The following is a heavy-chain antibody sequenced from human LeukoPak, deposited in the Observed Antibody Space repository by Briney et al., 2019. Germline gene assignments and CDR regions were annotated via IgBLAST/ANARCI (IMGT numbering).Heavy chain of an antibody. CDR3: ARGFPTITFGGVIVTAPFDY. J-gene: IGHJ4*02. CDR2: INHSGST. V-gene: IGHV4-34*01. D-gene: IGHD3-16*02. Sequence: SEPLSLTCAVYGGSFSGYYWSWVRQPAGKGLEWIGEINHSGSTNYNPSLKSRVTISVDTSKNQFSLKLSSVTAADTAVYYCARGFPTITFGGVIVTAPFDYWGQGTLVTVSS. CDR1: GGSFSGYY.